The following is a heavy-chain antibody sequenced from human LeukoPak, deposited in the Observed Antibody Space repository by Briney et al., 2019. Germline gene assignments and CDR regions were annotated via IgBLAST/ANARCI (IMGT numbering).Heavy chain of an antibody. V-gene: IGHV4-30-2*01. CDR2: IYHSGST. CDR3: AREAYSSGWYSIGYFDY. CDR1: GGSISSGGYS. Sequence: PSETLSLTCAVSGGSISSGGYSWSWIRQPPGKGLEWIGYIYHSGSTYYNPSLKSRVTISVDRSKNQFSLKLSSVTAADTAVYYCAREAYSSGWYSIGYFDYWGQGTLVTVSS. D-gene: IGHD6-19*01. J-gene: IGHJ4*02.